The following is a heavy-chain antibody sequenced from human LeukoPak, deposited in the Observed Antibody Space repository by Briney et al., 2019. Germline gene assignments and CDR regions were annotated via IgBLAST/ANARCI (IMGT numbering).Heavy chain of an antibody. CDR1: GGSFSGYY. Sequence: SETLSLTCAVYGGSFSGYYWSWIRQPPGKGLEWIGEINHSGSTNYNPSLKSRVTISVDTSKNQFSLKLSSVTAADTAVYYCASSGVLPFDYWGQGTLVTVSS. CDR2: INHSGST. J-gene: IGHJ4*02. V-gene: IGHV4-34*01. D-gene: IGHD2/OR15-2a*01. CDR3: ASSGVLPFDY.